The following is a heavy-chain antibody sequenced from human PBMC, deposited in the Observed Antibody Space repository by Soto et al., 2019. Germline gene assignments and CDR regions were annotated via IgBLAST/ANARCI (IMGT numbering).Heavy chain of an antibody. CDR2: ISYDGNNR. D-gene: IGHD3-3*01. V-gene: IGHV3-30*03. Sequence: GGSLRLSCAASGFTFSNYGMHWVRQAPGKGLEWVAVISYDGNNRYYGDSVKGRFTISRDDSKNTVYLQMNSLRVEDTAVYYCASTWSGYYYFDSWGQGTLVTVSS. CDR1: GFTFSNYG. J-gene: IGHJ4*02. CDR3: ASTWSGYYYFDS.